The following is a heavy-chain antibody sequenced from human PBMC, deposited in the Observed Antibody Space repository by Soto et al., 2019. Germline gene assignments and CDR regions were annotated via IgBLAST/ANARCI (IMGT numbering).Heavy chain of an antibody. D-gene: IGHD4-17*01. Sequence: GGYLRLSCATSGLTFSNAWMSWVRQAPGKGLEWLGRIKSKTDAGTTDYAAPVKGRFTTSRDDSKNTLYLQMNSLKAEDTAVYYCARAYYGDYVRFLRGMDVWGQGTTVTVSS. V-gene: IGHV3-15*01. CDR1: GLTFSNAW. CDR3: ARAYYGDYVRFLRGMDV. CDR2: IKSKTDAGTT. J-gene: IGHJ6*02.